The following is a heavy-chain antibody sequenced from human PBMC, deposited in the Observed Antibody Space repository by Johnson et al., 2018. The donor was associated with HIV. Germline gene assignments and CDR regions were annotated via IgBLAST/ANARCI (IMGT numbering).Heavy chain of an antibody. J-gene: IGHJ3*02. Sequence: VQLVESGGGVVQPGRSLRLSCVASGFTFSSYAMHWVRQAPGKGLEWVAVISYDGSNKYYADSVKGRFTISRDNSKNTLYLQMNSLRAEDTAVYYCARGSWSSGSYGIWYAFDIWGQGTVVTVSS. CDR1: GFTFSSYA. V-gene: IGHV3-30*04. CDR2: ISYDGSNK. D-gene: IGHD1-26*01. CDR3: ARGSWSSGSYGIWYAFDI.